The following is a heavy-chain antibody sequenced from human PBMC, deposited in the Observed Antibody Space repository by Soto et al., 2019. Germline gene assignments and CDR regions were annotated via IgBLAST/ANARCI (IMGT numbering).Heavy chain of an antibody. D-gene: IGHD1-20*01. CDR1: GLTFGSYA. CDR2: ISGSGANT. Sequence: DVHLLESGGGLVQPGGSLRLSCGVSGLTFGSYAMTWVRQAPGKGLEWVSGISGSGANTYYADSVKGRFTISRDNSKNPLYLKMNSLRAEDTAIYYCAKDARYYWKIDFWGQGTLVTVSS. CDR3: AKDARYYWKIDF. J-gene: IGHJ4*02. V-gene: IGHV3-23*01.